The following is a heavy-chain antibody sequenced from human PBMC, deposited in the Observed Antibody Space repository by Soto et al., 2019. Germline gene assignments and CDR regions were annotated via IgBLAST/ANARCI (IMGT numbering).Heavy chain of an antibody. V-gene: IGHV4-59*12. CDR3: ARDTPITMVRGVSSKFDP. Sequence: SETLSLTCTVSGGSISSYYWSWIRQPPGKGLEWIGYIYYSGSTNYNPSLKSRVTISVDTSKNQFSLKLSSVTAADTAVYYCARDTPITMVRGVSSKFDPWGQGTLVTVSS. D-gene: IGHD3-10*01. J-gene: IGHJ5*02. CDR1: GGSISSYY. CDR2: IYYSGST.